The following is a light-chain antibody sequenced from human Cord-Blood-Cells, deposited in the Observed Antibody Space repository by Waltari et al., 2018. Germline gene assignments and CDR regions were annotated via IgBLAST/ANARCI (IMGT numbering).Light chain of an antibody. Sequence: QSALTQPPSASGSPGPSVTISCTGTSSDVGGYNYVSWYQQQPGKDPKLRIYEVSKRPSGVPDRFSGCKSGNTASLTVSGLQAEDEADYYCSSYAGSNNLVFGGGTKLTVL. J-gene: IGLJ3*02. CDR1: SSDVGGYNY. CDR2: EVS. V-gene: IGLV2-8*01. CDR3: SSYAGSNNLV.